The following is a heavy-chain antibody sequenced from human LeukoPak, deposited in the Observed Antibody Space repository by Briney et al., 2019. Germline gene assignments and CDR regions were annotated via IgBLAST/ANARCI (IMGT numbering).Heavy chain of an antibody. CDR3: ARASMGYSSSWHFDY. D-gene: IGHD6-13*01. V-gene: IGHV4-59*01. J-gene: IGHJ4*02. Sequence: ETLSLTCTVSGGSISSYYWSWIRQPPGKGLEWIGYIYHSGSSNYNPSLKSRVTISVDTSKRQFSLKLSSVTAADTAVYYCARASMGYSSSWHFDYWGQGTLVTVSP. CDR2: IYHSGSS. CDR1: GGSISSYY.